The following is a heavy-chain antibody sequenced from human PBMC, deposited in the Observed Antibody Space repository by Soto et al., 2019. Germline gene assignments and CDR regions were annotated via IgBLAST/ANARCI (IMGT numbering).Heavy chain of an antibody. CDR2: MYGGGST. CDR1: GLTVSSYY. J-gene: IGHJ6*02. D-gene: IGHD3-22*01. CDR3: ARINYYYESSGSALDV. V-gene: IGHV3-66*01. Sequence: GGSLRLSCAASGLTVSSYYMSWVRQAPGKGLEWVSVMYGGGSTYYADSVKGRFTISRDNSKNTLYLQMNSLRAEDTAVYYCARINYYYESSGSALDVWGQGTTVTVSS.